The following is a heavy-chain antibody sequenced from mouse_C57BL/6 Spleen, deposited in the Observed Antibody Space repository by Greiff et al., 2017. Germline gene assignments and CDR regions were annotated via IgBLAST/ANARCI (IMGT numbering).Heavy chain of an antibody. CDR1: GYTFTSYW. V-gene: IGHV1-69*01. J-gene: IGHJ4*01. CDR2: IDPSDSYT. Sequence: VQLQQSGAELVMPGASVKLSCKASGYTFTSYWMHWVKQRPGQGLEWIGEIDPSDSYTNYNQKFKGKSTLTVDKSSSTAYMQLSSLTSEDSAVYYCARAEEGAMDYWGQGTSVTVSS. CDR3: ARAEEGAMDY.